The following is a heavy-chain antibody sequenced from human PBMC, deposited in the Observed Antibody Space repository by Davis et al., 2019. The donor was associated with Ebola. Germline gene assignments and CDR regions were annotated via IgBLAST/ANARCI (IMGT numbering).Heavy chain of an antibody. Sequence: MPSETLSLTCTVSGGSITTGSYYWGWIRQPPGKGLEWIGDIFHSGNSYYNPSLKSRVTISVDPSMNQFSLRLNSVTAADTAVYYCARVKWLRFYDYWGQGTLVTVSS. J-gene: IGHJ4*02. CDR1: GGSITTGSYY. CDR2: IFHSGNS. V-gene: IGHV4-39*01. D-gene: IGHD5-12*01. CDR3: ARVKWLRFYDY.